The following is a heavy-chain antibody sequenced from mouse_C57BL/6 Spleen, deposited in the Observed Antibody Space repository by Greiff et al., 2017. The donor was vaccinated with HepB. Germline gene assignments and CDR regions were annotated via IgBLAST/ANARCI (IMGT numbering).Heavy chain of an antibody. CDR1: GYTFTDYN. J-gene: IGHJ2*01. CDR3: ARDGSSSLYFDY. D-gene: IGHD1-1*01. V-gene: IGHV1-22*01. CDR2: INPNNGGT. Sequence: VHVKQSGPELVKPGASVKMSCKASGYTFTDYNMHWVKQSHGKSLEWIGYINPNNGGTSYNQKFKGKATLTVNKSSSTAYMELRSLTSEDSAVYYCARDGSSSLYFDYWGQGTTLTVSS.